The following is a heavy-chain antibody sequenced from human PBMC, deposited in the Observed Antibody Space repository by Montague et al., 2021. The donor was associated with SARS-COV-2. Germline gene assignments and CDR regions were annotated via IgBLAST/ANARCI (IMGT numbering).Heavy chain of an antibody. CDR2: ISYTGST. D-gene: IGHD6-13*01. Sequence: SETLSLPCTVSGGSISRSTSSWAWIRQPPGKGLEWIGSISYTGSTYYNPSLKSRVTISVDTSRNQFSLRLSSVTAADTSAYYCARLPLVSSWSRAAGYYYYGMDVWGQGTTVTVSS. CDR3: ARLPLVSSWSRAAGYYYYGMDV. CDR1: GGSISRSTSS. J-gene: IGHJ6*02. V-gene: IGHV4-39*01.